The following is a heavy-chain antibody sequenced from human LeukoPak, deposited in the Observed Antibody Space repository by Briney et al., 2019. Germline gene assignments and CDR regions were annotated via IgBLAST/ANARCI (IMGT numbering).Heavy chain of an antibody. CDR2: IRSKANSYAT. V-gene: IGHV3-73*01. CDR1: GFTFSGSA. CDR3: TTHDSLAAAWYFDL. D-gene: IGHD6-13*01. Sequence: GGSLKLSCAASGFTFSGSAMHWVRQASGKGLEWVGRIRSKANSYATAYAASVKGRFTISRDDSKNTAYLQMNSLKTEDTAVYYCTTHDSLAAAWYFDLWGRGTLVTVSS. J-gene: IGHJ2*01.